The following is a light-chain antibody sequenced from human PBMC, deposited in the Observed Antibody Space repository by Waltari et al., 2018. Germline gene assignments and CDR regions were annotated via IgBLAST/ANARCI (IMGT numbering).Light chain of an antibody. CDR2: GAS. V-gene: IGKV3-15*01. CDR3: QQYKNWPPVT. CDR1: QSVSSN. Sequence: EIVMTQSPAPLSVSPGESATLSCRASQSVSSNLAWYQQKPGQAPSLLIYGASTRATGIPARFSGSGSGTEFTLTISSLQSEDFALYYCQQYKNWPPVTFGGGTKVEIK. J-gene: IGKJ4*01.